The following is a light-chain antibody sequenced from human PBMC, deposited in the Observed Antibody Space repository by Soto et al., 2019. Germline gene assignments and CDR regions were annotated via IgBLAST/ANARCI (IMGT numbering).Light chain of an antibody. CDR2: EVS. J-gene: IGLJ3*02. CDR3: SSYTSSSRWV. V-gene: IGLV2-14*01. CDR1: SSDVGGYNY. Sequence: QSALTQPASVSGSPGQSITISCTGTSSDVGGYNYVSWYQQHPGKAPKLMIYEVSNRPSGVSNRFSGSKSGNTASLTISGLRAEDEADYYCSSYTSSSRWVFGGGTKLTVL.